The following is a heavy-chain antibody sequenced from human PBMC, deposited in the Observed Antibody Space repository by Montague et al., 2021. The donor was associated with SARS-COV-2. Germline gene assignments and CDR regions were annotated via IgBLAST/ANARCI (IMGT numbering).Heavy chain of an antibody. Sequence: SETLSLTCVVSGGSISSINWWSWVRQTPGKGLEWIGEIYHSGSTNYNPSLKSRVIISVDKSKNQFSLKLSSVTAADTAVYYCARTGYSSGWHSFDYWGQGTLVTVSS. V-gene: IGHV4-4*02. CDR2: IYHSGST. CDR3: ARTGYSSGWHSFDY. J-gene: IGHJ4*02. CDR1: GGSISSINW. D-gene: IGHD6-19*01.